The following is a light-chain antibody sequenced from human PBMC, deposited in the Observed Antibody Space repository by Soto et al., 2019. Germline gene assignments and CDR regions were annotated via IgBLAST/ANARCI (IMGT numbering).Light chain of an antibody. CDR1: QDINKN. J-gene: IGKJ5*01. CDR3: QQYESLPLT. Sequence: DIQMTRSPSSLSASVGDRGTIPCQASQDINKNLIWYQQKPGKAPKILIYDASDLETGVPSRFSGSGSGTGFTFTISSLQHEDFATYYCQQYESLPLTFGQGTRLEIK. V-gene: IGKV1-33*01. CDR2: DAS.